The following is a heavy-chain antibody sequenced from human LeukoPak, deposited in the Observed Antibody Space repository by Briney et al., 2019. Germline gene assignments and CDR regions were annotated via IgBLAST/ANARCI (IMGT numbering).Heavy chain of an antibody. V-gene: IGHV3-23*01. D-gene: IGHD3-10*01. CDR1: GFTFSSYA. CDR2: LSGSGGST. J-gene: IGHJ4*02. CDR3: AKGSMGRGPDY. Sequence: GGSLRLSCAASGFTFSSYAMNWVRRAPGKGLQWVSALSGSGGSTYYADSVKGRFTILRDNSKNTMYLQMNSLRAEDTAVYYCAKGSMGRGPDYWGQGTLVTVSS.